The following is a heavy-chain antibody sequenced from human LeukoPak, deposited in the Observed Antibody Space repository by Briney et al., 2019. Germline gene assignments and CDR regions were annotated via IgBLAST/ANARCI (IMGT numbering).Heavy chain of an antibody. D-gene: IGHD2-8*02. CDR1: GFTFSSYA. CDR2: ITNGASST. J-gene: IGHJ4*02. CDR3: AKDFTGGVRYWFDN. Sequence: GGSLRLSCAASGFTFSSYAMTWVRQAPGKGLEWVSAITNGASSTYYADGVKGRFTTSRDNSKNKLYLQMNSLRAEDTAVYYCAKDFTGGVRYWFDNWGQGTLVTVSS. V-gene: IGHV3-23*01.